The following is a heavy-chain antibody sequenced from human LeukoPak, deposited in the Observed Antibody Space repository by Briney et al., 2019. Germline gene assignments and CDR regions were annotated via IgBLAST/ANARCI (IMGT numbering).Heavy chain of an antibody. CDR3: AKDRGYSSGWYDY. J-gene: IGHJ4*02. CDR2: ISYDGSNK. Sequence: PGGSLRLSCAASGFTFSGYGMHWVRQAPGKGLEWVAVISYDGSNKYYADSVKGRFTISRDNSKNTLYLQMNSLRAEDTAVYYCAKDRGYSSGWYDYWGQGTLVTVSS. V-gene: IGHV3-30*18. CDR1: GFTFSGYG. D-gene: IGHD6-19*01.